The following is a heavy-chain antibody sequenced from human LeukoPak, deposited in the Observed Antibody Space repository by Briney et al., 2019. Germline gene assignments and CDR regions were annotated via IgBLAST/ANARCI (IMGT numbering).Heavy chain of an antibody. J-gene: IGHJ4*02. V-gene: IGHV4-59*08. Sequence: PSETLSLTCTVSGGSIGHYYWSWIRQPPGKGLEWIGYIYHSGTTNYNPSLQSRVTISVDTSKNQSSLKLSSVTAADTAVYYCARLRFATGWNYFDSWGQGTLVTVSS. CDR3: ARLRFATGWNYFDS. CDR2: IYHSGTT. D-gene: IGHD6-19*01. CDR1: GGSIGHYY.